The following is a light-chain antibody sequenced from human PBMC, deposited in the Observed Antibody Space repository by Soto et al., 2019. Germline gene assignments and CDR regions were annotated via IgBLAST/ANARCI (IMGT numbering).Light chain of an antibody. CDR1: QSVSSSY. V-gene: IGKV3-20*01. CDR3: QQYGNSPPT. Sequence: TQSPATLSLSPGDRATLSCRASQSVSSSYLAWYQQKPGQAPRLLIYGASSRATGIPDRFSGSGSGTDFTLTISRLEPEDFAVYYCQQYGNSPPTFGQGTKVDI. J-gene: IGKJ1*01. CDR2: GAS.